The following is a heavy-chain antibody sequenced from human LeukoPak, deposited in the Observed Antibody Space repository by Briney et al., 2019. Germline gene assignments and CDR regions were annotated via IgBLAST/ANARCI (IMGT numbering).Heavy chain of an antibody. V-gene: IGHV1-8*01. D-gene: IGHD2-15*01. Sequence: GASVKVSCKASGYTFTSYDINWVRQATGQGLEWMGWMNPNSSNTGYAQKFQGRVTMTRNNSINTAYMELSGLRSEDTAVYYCARDQFPYCSGGSCYSSWFDPWGQGTLVTVSS. J-gene: IGHJ5*02. CDR1: GYTFTSYD. CDR3: ARDQFPYCSGGSCYSSWFDP. CDR2: MNPNSSNT.